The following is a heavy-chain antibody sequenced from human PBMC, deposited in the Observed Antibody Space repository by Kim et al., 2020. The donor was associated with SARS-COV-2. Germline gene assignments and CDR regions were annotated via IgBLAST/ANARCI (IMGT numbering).Heavy chain of an antibody. D-gene: IGHD3-10*01. CDR1: GFNFNTYS. CDR3: ARCPLSMTMVRGMITTTLFYYYTMDA. J-gene: IGHJ6*02. V-gene: IGHV3-48*02. Sequence: GGSLRLSCAASGFNFNTYSMNWVRQAPGKGLEWVSYISSSSTTMYYADSVRGRFTISRDNAKNSLFLQMNSLRDEDTAVYYCARCPLSMTMVRGMITTTLFYYYTMDAGGQGTTVTVSS. CDR2: ISSSSTTM.